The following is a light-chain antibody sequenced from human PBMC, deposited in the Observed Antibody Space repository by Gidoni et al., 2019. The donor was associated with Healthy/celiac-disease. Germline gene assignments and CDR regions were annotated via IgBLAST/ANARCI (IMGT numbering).Light chain of an antibody. CDR2: EVS. CDR1: SSDVGVYNY. Sequence: QSALTQPASVSGSPGQSITISCTGTSSDVGVYNYVACYQQHPGKAPKLMIYEVSNRPSGVSNRFSGSKSGNTASLTISGLQAEDEADYYCSSYTGSSTVLFGGGTKLTVL. V-gene: IGLV2-14*01. J-gene: IGLJ2*01. CDR3: SSYTGSSTVL.